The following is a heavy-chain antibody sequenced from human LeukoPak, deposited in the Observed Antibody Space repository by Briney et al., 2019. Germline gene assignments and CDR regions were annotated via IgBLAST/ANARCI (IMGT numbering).Heavy chain of an antibody. CDR2: IYYSGST. D-gene: IGHD3-22*01. V-gene: IGHV4-31*03. Sequence: SQTLSLTCTVSGGSISSGGYYWSWIGQHPGKGLEWIGYIYYSGSTYYNPSLKSRVTISVDTSKNQFSLKLSSVTAADTAVYYCARGEYYYDSSGYYAPDAFDIWGQGTMVTVSS. CDR1: GGSISSGGYY. J-gene: IGHJ3*02. CDR3: ARGEYYYDSSGYYAPDAFDI.